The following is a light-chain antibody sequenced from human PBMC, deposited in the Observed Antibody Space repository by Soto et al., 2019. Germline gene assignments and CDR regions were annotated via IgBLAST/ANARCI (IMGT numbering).Light chain of an antibody. Sequence: DIQLTQSPSFLSASVGDRVTITCRASQGINSYLAWYQQKPGEAPKLLIYAASTLQSGLPSRFSGSGSVTEFTLTISSLQPEDFATYYCQQLNSYPPTFGGGTKVEIK. V-gene: IGKV1-9*01. CDR3: QQLNSYPPT. J-gene: IGKJ4*01. CDR2: AAS. CDR1: QGINSY.